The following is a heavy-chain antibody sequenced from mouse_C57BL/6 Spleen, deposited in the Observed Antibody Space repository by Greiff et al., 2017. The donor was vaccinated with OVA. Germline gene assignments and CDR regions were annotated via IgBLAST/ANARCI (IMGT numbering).Heavy chain of an antibody. CDR2: ISSDSSTI. CDR1: GFTFSDYG. J-gene: IGHJ4*01. V-gene: IGHV5-17*01. CDR3: ERRDYGSLYAMDY. D-gene: IGHD1-1*01. Sequence: EVKLVESGGGLVKPGGSLKLSCAASGFTFSDYGMHWVRQAPEKGLEWIAYISSDSSTIYYADTVKGRFTISGDNAQNTLFLQMTSLRSEYTAMYDCERRDYGSLYAMDYWGQGTSVTVSS.